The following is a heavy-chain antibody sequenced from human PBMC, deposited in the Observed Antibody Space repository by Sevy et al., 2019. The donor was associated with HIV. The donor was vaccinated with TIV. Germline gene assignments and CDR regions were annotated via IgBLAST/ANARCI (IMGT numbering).Heavy chain of an antibody. CDR3: ARDSGYCSGGSCYSLSFDY. V-gene: IGHV1-69*13. J-gene: IGHJ4*02. Sequence: ASVKVSCKASGGTFSSYAISWVRQAPGQGLEWMGGIIPIFGTANYAQKFQGRVTITADESTSTAYTELSSLRSEDTAVYYCARDSGYCSGGSCYSLSFDYWGQGTLVTVSS. D-gene: IGHD2-15*01. CDR1: GGTFSSYA. CDR2: IIPIFGTA.